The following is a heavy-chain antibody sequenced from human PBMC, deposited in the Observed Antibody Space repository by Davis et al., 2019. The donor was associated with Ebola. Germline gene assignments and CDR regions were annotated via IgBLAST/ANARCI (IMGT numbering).Heavy chain of an antibody. CDR2: IYHSGST. Sequence: PSETLSLTCAVSGGSISSGGYSWSWIRQPPGKGLEWIGYIYHSGSTYYNPSLKSRVTISVDTSKNQFSLKLSSVTAADTAVYYCARVIDSSGNFDYWGQGTLVTVSS. J-gene: IGHJ4*02. D-gene: IGHD3-22*01. V-gene: IGHV4-30-2*01. CDR1: GGSISSGGYS. CDR3: ARVIDSSGNFDY.